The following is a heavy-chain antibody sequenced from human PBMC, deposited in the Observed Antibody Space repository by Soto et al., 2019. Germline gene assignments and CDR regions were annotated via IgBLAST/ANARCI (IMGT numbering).Heavy chain of an antibody. V-gene: IGHV4-30-4*01. D-gene: IGHD6-19*01. CDR1: GGSISNVGYF. CDR2: IYHTGTT. CDR3: DRVMAEMQNWLDP. J-gene: IGHJ5*02. Sequence: QVQLQESGPGLVKPSQTLSLTCTVSGGSISNVGYFWSWILQPPGKALEWIGFIYHTGTTYYNSSLRSRVSISIETSKSQFSLKLNSVTAADTAVYYCDRVMAEMQNWLDPWGQGTLVTVSP.